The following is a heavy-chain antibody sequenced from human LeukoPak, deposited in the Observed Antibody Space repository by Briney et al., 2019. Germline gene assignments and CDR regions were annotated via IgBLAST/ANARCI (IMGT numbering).Heavy chain of an antibody. Sequence: PSQTLSLTCTVSGGSISSGGYYWSWIRQPPGKGLEWIGYIYHSGSTYYNPSLKSRVTISVDTSKNQFSLKLSSVTAADTAVYYCARESVTIFGVVPRPHDAFDIWGQGTMVTVSS. CDR3: ARESVTIFGVVPRPHDAFDI. D-gene: IGHD3-3*01. CDR1: GGSISSGGYY. V-gene: IGHV4-30-2*01. CDR2: IYHSGST. J-gene: IGHJ3*02.